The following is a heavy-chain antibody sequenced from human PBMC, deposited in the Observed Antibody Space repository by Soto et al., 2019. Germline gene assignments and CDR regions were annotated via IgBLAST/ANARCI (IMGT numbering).Heavy chain of an antibody. CDR1: GGSISSGGYY. V-gene: IGHV4-31*03. CDR3: VSQRTTVPTQACFDY. J-gene: IGHJ4*02. Sequence: PSETLSLTCTVSGGSISSGGYYWSWIRQHPGKGLEWIGYIYYRGRSYSKSSVKSRVTISVDTSKNRFSLSLNSVTASDTAVYFCVSQRTTVPTQACFDYWGPGALVTVSS. CDR2: IYYRGRS. D-gene: IGHD4-17*01.